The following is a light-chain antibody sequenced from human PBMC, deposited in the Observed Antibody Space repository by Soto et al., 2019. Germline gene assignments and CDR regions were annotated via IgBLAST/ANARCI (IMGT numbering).Light chain of an antibody. CDR3: CSYAGSSWV. CDR2: DVT. CDR1: SSDVGYYNY. Sequence: QSALTQPRSVSGSPGQSVTISCTGSSSDVGYYNYVSWYQQHPGKAPKLIIYDVTKRPSGVPDRFSGSKSGNTASLTISGLQTEDETDYYCCSYAGSSWVFGGGTQLTVL. V-gene: IGLV2-11*01. J-gene: IGLJ3*02.